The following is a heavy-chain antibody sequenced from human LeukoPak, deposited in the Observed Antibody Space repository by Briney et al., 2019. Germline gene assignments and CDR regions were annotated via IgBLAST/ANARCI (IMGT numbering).Heavy chain of an antibody. J-gene: IGHJ6*02. CDR2: ISYDGDNE. D-gene: IGHD3-16*01. CDR3: ARVRGGRSWYYYGMDV. Sequence: GRSLRLFCAASGFTFSNFAMHWVRQAPGKGLEWVAVISYDGDNEYYADSVKGQFTISRDNSKDRLYLQMNSLRPEDTAMYYCARVRGGRSWYYYGMDVWGRGTTVTVSS. CDR1: GFTFSNFA. V-gene: IGHV3-30-3*01.